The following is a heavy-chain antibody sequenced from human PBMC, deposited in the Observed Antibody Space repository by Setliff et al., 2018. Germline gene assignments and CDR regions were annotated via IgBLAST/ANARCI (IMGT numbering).Heavy chain of an antibody. CDR2: VYYSGLT. J-gene: IGHJ6*03. CDR3: ARGLEGEDYFYYMDV. CDR1: GGTFTYYY. V-gene: IGHV4-59*12. Sequence: SETLSLTCAASGGTFTYYYWTWIRQPPGKGLEFIGYVYYSGLTNYDPSLKSRVTMSVDSSKNQFSLKLTSVTAADTAVYYCARGLEGEDYFYYMDVWGKGNTVTVSS. D-gene: IGHD2-21*01.